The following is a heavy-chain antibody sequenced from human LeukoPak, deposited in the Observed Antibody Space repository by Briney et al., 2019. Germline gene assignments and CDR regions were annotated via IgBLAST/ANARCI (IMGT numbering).Heavy chain of an antibody. Sequence: ASVTVSCRASGYTFTDYYIHWVRQAPGQGLEWMGRFTPNSGVTNYAQKFQGRVTMTRDTSISTAYMELSRLEFDDTAVYFCAREQRLADWGQGTLVTVSS. CDR3: AREQRLAD. D-gene: IGHD6-19*01. J-gene: IGHJ4*02. CDR1: GYTFTDYY. CDR2: FTPNSGVT. V-gene: IGHV1-2*06.